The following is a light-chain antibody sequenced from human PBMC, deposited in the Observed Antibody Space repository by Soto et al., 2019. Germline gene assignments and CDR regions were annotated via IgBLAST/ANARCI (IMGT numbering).Light chain of an antibody. J-gene: IGKJ2*01. Sequence: DIQMTQSPSSLSASVGDRVTITCRASQSISRYLNWYQQEPGKAPKLLIYAASSLQSGVPSRFSGSGSGTDFSLTISSLQPEDFATYYCQQSYGTPRTFGQGTKLEI. V-gene: IGKV1-39*01. CDR3: QQSYGTPRT. CDR1: QSISRY. CDR2: AAS.